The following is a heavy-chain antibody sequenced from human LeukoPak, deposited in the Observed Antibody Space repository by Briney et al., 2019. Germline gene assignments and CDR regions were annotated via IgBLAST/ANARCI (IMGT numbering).Heavy chain of an antibody. J-gene: IGHJ3*02. CDR2: IYYRGST. CDR1: GGSISTTSYF. Sequence: PSETLSLTCTVSGGSISTTSYFWGWIRQPPGKGLDWIGNIYYRGSTYYSPSLKSRVTISVDTSKNQFSLKLSSVTAADTAIYTCARLTNSGAMSAAFDIWGQGTVVAVSS. D-gene: IGHD2-2*01. CDR3: ARLTNSGAMSAAFDI. V-gene: IGHV4-39*01.